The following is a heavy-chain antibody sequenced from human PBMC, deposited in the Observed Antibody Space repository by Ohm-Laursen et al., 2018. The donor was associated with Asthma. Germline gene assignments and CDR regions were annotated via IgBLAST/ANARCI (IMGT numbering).Heavy chain of an antibody. J-gene: IGHJ4*02. CDR3: ARGISFSDY. Sequence: GASVKVSCKASGYTFTRFAVNWVRQAPGQGLEWLGWINTNTGNPTFAQGLTGRFVLSLDTSVSTAYLQISSLKAEGTAVYYCARGISFSDYWGQGTLVTVSS. CDR2: INTNTGNP. V-gene: IGHV7-4-1*02. CDR1: GYTFTRFA. D-gene: IGHD3-3*01.